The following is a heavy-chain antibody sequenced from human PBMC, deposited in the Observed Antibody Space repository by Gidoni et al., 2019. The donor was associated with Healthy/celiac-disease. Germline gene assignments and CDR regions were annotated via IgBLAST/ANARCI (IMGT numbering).Heavy chain of an antibody. CDR2: IIPILGIA. V-gene: IGHV1-69*02. Sequence: QVQLVQSGAEVKKPGSSVKVSCKASGGTFSSYTISWVRQAPGQGIEWMGRIIPILGIANYAQKFQGRVTITADKSTSTAYMELSSLRSEDTAVYYCARKVSYGDYGNGMDVWGQGTTVTVSS. J-gene: IGHJ6*02. CDR1: GGTFSSYT. D-gene: IGHD4-17*01. CDR3: ARKVSYGDYGNGMDV.